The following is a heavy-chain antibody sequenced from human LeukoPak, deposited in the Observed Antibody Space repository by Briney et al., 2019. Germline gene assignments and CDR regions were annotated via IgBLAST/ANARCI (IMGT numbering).Heavy chain of an antibody. CDR3: AMAAAGTGY. CDR2: IFYSGST. D-gene: IGHD6-13*01. Sequence: SETLSLTCTVSGGSFSRSSYYWGWIRQPPGKGLDWIGSIFYSGSTYYNPSLKSRVTISVDTSKNQFSLKLSSVTAADTAVYYCAMAAAGTGYWGQGTLVTVSS. V-gene: IGHV4-39*07. J-gene: IGHJ4*02. CDR1: GGSFSRSSYY.